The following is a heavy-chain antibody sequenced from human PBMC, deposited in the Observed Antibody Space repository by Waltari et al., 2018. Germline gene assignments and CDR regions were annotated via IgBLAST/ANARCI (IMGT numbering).Heavy chain of an antibody. D-gene: IGHD1-26*01. CDR2: ISRGASTI. J-gene: IGHJ4*02. V-gene: IGHV3-48*03. CDR3: ARGEGGANEY. CDR1: GFPFRNYE. Sequence: EVQLVESGGGLVQPGGSLRLFCAASGFPFRNYEMNWVGQAPGKGLDWVSYISRGASTIYYTDSVKGRFTISRDNAKNSVYLQMNSLRAEDTAVYYCARGEGGANEYWGQGTLVTVSS.